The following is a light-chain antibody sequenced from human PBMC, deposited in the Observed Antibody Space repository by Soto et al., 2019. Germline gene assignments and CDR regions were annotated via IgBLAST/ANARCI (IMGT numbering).Light chain of an antibody. Sequence: QSVLTQPPSVSGAPGQRVTISCIGSSFNIGAGYDGHWYQQLPGTAPKLLIYGNSNRPSGVPDRFSGSKSGTSVSLAITGLQAEDEADYYCQSYDISLSGVVYGGGTQLTVL. V-gene: IGLV1-40*01. CDR1: SFNIGAGYD. CDR2: GNS. CDR3: QSYDISLSGVV. J-gene: IGLJ2*01.